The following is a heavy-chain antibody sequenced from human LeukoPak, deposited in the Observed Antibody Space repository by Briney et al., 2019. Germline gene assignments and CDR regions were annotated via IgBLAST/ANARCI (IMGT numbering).Heavy chain of an antibody. Sequence: GGSLRLSCAASGFTFSSYSMNWVRQAPPKELEWVSSISSSSSYIYYADSVKGRFTIPRDNAKNSLYLQMNSLRAEDTAVYYCARRSYGSGSYYQGNYFDYWGQGTLATVSS. CDR3: ARRSYGSGSYYQGNYFDY. CDR1: GFTFSSYS. D-gene: IGHD3-10*01. CDR2: ISSSSSYI. V-gene: IGHV3-21*01. J-gene: IGHJ4*02.